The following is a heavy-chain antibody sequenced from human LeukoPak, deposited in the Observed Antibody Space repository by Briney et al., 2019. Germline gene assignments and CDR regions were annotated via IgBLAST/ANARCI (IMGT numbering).Heavy chain of an antibody. CDR1: GGSISSYS. Sequence: SETLSLTCTVSGGSISSYSWSWIRQPPGKGLEWIGYIYYSGSTNYNPSLKSRVTISVDTSKNQFSLKLSSVTAADTAVYYCAREHSSSWVDYWGQGILVSVSS. V-gene: IGHV4-59*01. CDR3: AREHSSSWVDY. D-gene: IGHD6-13*01. J-gene: IGHJ4*02. CDR2: IYYSGST.